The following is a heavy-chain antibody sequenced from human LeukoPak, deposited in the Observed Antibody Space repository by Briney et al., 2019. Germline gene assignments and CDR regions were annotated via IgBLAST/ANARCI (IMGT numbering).Heavy chain of an antibody. J-gene: IGHJ4*02. CDR1: GGSISSSSYY. CDR2: IYYSGST. CDR3: ARACGMELRPYFDY. D-gene: IGHD1-7*01. Sequence: SETLSLTCTVSGGSISSSSYYWGWIRQPPGKGLEWIGSIYYSGSTYYNPSLKSRVTISVDTSKNQFSLKLSSVTAADTAVYYCARACGMELRPYFDYWGQGTLVTVSS. V-gene: IGHV4-39*07.